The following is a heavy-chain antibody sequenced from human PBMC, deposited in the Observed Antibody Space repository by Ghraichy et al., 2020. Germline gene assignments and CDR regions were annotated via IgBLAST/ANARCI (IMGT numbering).Heavy chain of an antibody. CDR3: ARYWASSGYYFDY. Sequence: SETLSLTCTVSGGSISSYYWSWIRQPPGKGLEWIGYIYYSGSTNYNPSPKSRVTISLDTSKNQFSLKLSSVTAADTAVYYCARYWASSGYYFDYWGQGTLVTVSS. J-gene: IGHJ4*02. D-gene: IGHD3-22*01. V-gene: IGHV4-59*01. CDR1: GGSISSYY. CDR2: IYYSGST.